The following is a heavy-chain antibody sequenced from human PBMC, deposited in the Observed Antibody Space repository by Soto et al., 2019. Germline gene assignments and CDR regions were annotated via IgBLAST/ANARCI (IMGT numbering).Heavy chain of an antibody. V-gene: IGHV1-2*04. J-gene: IGHJ1*01. CDR2: INPNSGGT. CDR1: GYTFTGYY. D-gene: IGHD2-15*01. CDR3: ARVGVAATLEYFQH. Sequence: GASVKVSCKASGYTFTGYYMHWVRQAPGQGLEWMGWINPNSGGTNYAQKFQGWVTMTRDTSISTAYMELSRLRSDDTAVYYCARVGVAATLEYFQHWGQGTLVTVSS.